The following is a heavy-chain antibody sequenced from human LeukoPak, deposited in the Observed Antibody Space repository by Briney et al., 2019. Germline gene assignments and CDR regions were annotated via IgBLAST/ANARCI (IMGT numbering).Heavy chain of an antibody. V-gene: IGHV3-48*01. CDR3: ARARYYDSSGYKREFDY. Sequence: QPGGSLRLSCAASGFTFSSYSMNWVCQAPGKGLEWVSYISSSSSTIYYADSVKGRFTISRDNAKNSLYLQMNSLRAEDTAVYYCARARYYDSSGYKREFDYWGQGTLVTVSS. CDR2: ISSSSSTI. D-gene: IGHD3-22*01. CDR1: GFTFSSYS. J-gene: IGHJ4*02.